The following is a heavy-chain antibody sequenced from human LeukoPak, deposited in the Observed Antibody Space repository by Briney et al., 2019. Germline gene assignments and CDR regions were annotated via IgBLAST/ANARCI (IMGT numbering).Heavy chain of an antibody. CDR2: VSYDGTNK. Sequence: GGSLRLSCAASGFTFTTYGMHWVRQAPGKGLEWVAVVSYDGTNKYYADSVEGRFTISGDSSKNTLYLQMNSLRAEDTAVYYCAKGYDRSSWHYFDYWGQGTLVTVSS. CDR3: AKGYDRSSWHYFDY. CDR1: GFTFTTYG. J-gene: IGHJ4*02. D-gene: IGHD6-13*01. V-gene: IGHV3-30*18.